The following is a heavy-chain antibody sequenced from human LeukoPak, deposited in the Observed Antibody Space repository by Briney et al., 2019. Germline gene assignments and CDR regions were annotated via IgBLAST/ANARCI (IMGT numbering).Heavy chain of an antibody. CDR1: GFTFSSYS. D-gene: IGHD3-22*01. CDR3: ASSGTLMYYYDSSGSPNDYFDY. V-gene: IGHV3-21*01. CDR2: ISSSSNYI. Sequence: PGGSLRLSCAASGFTFSSYSMNWVRQAPGKGLEWVSSISSSSNYIYYADSVKGRFTISRDNAKNSLYLQMNSLRAEDTAVYYCASSGTLMYYYDSSGSPNDYFDYWGQGTLVTVSS. J-gene: IGHJ4*02.